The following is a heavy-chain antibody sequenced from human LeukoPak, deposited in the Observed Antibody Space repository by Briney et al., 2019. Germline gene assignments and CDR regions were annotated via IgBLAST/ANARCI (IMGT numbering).Heavy chain of an antibody. CDR3: ARGDSGSYYFDY. J-gene: IGHJ4*02. CDR2: ISSSGSTI. CDR1: GFTFSSYE. V-gene: IGHV3-48*03. D-gene: IGHD1-26*01. Sequence: GGSLRLSCAASGFTFSSYEMNWVRQAREKGLEWVSYISSSGSTIYYADSVKGRFTISRDNAKNSLYLQMSSLRAEDTAVYYCARGDSGSYYFDYWGQGTLVTVSS.